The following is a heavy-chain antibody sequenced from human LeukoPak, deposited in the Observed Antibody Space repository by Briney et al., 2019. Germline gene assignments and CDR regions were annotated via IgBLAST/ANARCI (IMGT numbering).Heavy chain of an antibody. J-gene: IGHJ4*02. D-gene: IGHD3-22*01. CDR3: ARDQTLGGYDYDSSGPLSDY. CDR2: ISAYNGNT. Sequence: GASVKVSCKASGYTFTSYGISWVRQAPGQGLEWMGWISAYNGNTNYAQKLQGRVTMTTDTSTSTAYMELRSLRSDDTAVYYCARDQTLGGYDYDSSGPLSDYWGQGTLDSVSS. CDR1: GYTFTSYG. V-gene: IGHV1-18*01.